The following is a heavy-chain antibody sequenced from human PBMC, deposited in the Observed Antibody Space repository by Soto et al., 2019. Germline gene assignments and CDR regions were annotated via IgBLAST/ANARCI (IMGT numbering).Heavy chain of an antibody. V-gene: IGHV4-39*01. CDR2: IYYSGST. CDR1: GGSISSSSYY. CDR3: ARLRIAVAGNFDY. J-gene: IGHJ4*02. Sequence: QLQLQESGPGLVKPSETLSLTCTVSGGSISSSSYYWGWIRQPLGKGLEWIGSIYYSGSTYYNPSRKSRVTISVDTSKNQFSLKLSSVTAADTAVYYCARLRIAVAGNFDYWGQGTLVTVSS. D-gene: IGHD6-19*01.